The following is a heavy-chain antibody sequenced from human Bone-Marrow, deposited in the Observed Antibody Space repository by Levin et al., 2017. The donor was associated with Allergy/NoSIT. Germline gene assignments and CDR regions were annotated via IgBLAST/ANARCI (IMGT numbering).Heavy chain of an antibody. CDR2: INPSGGST. CDR3: ARGSVAGLYYFDY. D-gene: IGHD6-19*01. J-gene: IGHJ4*02. CDR1: GYTLTSYY. Sequence: GESLKISCKASGYTLTSYYMHWVRQAPGQGLEWMGIINPSGGSTSYAQKFQGRVTMTRDTSTSTVYMELSSLRSEDTAVYYCARGSVAGLYYFDYWGQGTLVTVSS. V-gene: IGHV1-46*01.